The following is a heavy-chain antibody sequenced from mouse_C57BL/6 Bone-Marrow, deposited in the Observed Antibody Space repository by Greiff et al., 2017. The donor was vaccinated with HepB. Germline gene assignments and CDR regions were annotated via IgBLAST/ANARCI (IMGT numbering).Heavy chain of an antibody. CDR2: ISYDGSN. V-gene: IGHV3-6*01. CDR3: AEGDYYGSSYERYFDV. Sequence: EVKLVESGPGLVKPSQSLSLTCSVTGYSITSGYYWNWIRQFPGNKLEWMGYISYDGSNNYNPSLKNRISITRDTSKNQFFLKLNSVTTEDTATYYCAEGDYYGSSYERYFDVWGTGTTVTVSS. CDR1: GYSITSGYY. D-gene: IGHD1-1*01. J-gene: IGHJ1*03.